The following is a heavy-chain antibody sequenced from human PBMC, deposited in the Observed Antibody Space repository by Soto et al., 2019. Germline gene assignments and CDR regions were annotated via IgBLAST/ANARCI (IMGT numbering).Heavy chain of an antibody. V-gene: IGHV3-23*01. CDR1: GFTLSSYA. CDR2: ISGSDDST. D-gene: IGHD2-2*01. CDR3: AKAKPGVILAVPLDC. Sequence: EVQLLESGGGLVQPGGSLRLTCAVYGFTLSSYAMNWVRQAPGKGLEWVSGISGSDDSTRYADSAKGRFTISRDNSKNPLYLQMNSLRVEDTAVYYCAKAKPGVILAVPLDCWGQGSLVTVSS. J-gene: IGHJ4*02.